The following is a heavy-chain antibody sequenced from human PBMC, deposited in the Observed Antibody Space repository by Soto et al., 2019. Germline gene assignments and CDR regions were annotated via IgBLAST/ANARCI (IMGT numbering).Heavy chain of an antibody. CDR3: ARPTSYNWNDVGFRFDP. CDR1: GGSISSSSYY. Sequence: SETLSLTCTVSGGSISSSSYYWGWIRQPPGKGLEWIGSIYYSGSTYYNPSLKSRVTISVDTSKNQFSLKLSSVTAADTAVYYCARPTSYNWNDVGFRFDPWGQGTLVTVSS. V-gene: IGHV4-39*01. J-gene: IGHJ5*02. CDR2: IYYSGST. D-gene: IGHD1-1*01.